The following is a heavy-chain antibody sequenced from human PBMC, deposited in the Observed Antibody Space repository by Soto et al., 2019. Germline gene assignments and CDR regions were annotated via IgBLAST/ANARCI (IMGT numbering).Heavy chain of an antibody. CDR3: ASWGFIVATNWYFDL. CDR1: GVTFSSYW. CDR2: IKQDGNEE. D-gene: IGHD5-12*01. J-gene: IGHJ2*01. Sequence: EAQLVESGGGLVQPGGSLRLSCAASGVTFSSYWMSWVRQAPGKGLEWVANIKQDGNEESYVDSVKGRFTISRDNTKNSLFLQMNSLRAEDTAVYYCASWGFIVATNWYFDLWGRGTLVTVSS. V-gene: IGHV3-7*01.